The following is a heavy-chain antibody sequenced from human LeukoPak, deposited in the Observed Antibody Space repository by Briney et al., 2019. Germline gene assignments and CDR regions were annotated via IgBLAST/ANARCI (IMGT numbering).Heavy chain of an antibody. J-gene: IGHJ4*02. Sequence: ASVKVSCKASGYTFTGYYMHWVRQAPGQGLEWMGWINPNSGGTNYAQKFQGRVTMTRDTSISTAYMELSRLRSDDTAVYYCARAGVWGYYDSSGYSGYWGQGTLVTVSS. CDR2: INPNSGGT. CDR3: ARAGVWGYYDSSGYSGY. V-gene: IGHV1-2*02. D-gene: IGHD3-22*01. CDR1: GYTFTGYY.